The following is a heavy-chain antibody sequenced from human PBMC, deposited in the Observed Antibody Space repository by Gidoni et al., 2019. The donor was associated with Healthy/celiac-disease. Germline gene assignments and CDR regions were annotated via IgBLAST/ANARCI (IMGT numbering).Heavy chain of an antibody. CDR1: GGSISSSNW. CDR3: AREGRHYYDSSGYRD. D-gene: IGHD3-22*01. CDR2: IYHSGSP. J-gene: IGHJ3*01. V-gene: IGHV4-4*02. Sequence: QVQLQESGPGLVKPSGTLSLTGAVSGGSISSSNWWSWVRQPPGKGLEWIGEIYHSGSPNYNPSLKSRVTISVDKSKNQFSLKLSSVPAADTAVYYCAREGRHYYDSSGYRDWGQGTMVTVSS.